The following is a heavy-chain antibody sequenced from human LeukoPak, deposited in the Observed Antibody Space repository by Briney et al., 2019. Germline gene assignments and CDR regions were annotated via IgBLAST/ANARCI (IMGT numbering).Heavy chain of an antibody. Sequence: SETLSLTCTVSGYSISSGYYWGWIRQPPGKGLEWIGSISHSGSPYYNPSLKSRVTISVHTSKNQFSLKLSSVTAADTAVYYCARAVGSGSFQTYYYYMDVWGKGTTVTISS. CDR3: ARAVGSGSFQTYYYYMDV. V-gene: IGHV4-38-2*02. D-gene: IGHD3-10*01. J-gene: IGHJ6*03. CDR1: GYSISSGYY. CDR2: ISHSGSP.